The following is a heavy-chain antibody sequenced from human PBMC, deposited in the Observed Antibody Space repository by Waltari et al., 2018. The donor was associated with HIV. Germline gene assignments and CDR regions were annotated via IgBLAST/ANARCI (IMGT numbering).Heavy chain of an antibody. CDR2: ISRDSRYI. V-gene: IGHV3-21*01. Sequence: DVQLVESGGGLGQPGGSLRLALAGSGLSFSYYSMNWVRQAPGKGLEWVSSISRDSRYIYYADSVKGRFTISRDNARNSLFLQMNSLRADDTAVYYCVRGGEGTYGDYWGQGTLVTVSS. CDR1: GLSFSYYS. CDR3: VRGGEGTYGDY. D-gene: IGHD3-16*01. J-gene: IGHJ4*02.